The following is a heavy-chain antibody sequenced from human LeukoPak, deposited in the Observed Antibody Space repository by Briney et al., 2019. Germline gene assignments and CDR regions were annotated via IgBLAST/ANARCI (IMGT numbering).Heavy chain of an antibody. V-gene: IGHV3-53*01. Sequence: GGSLRLSCAVSGFTVSNNYMNWVRQAPGKGLEWVSIIYSGGRTYYADSAKGRFTISRDNAKNSLYLQMNSLRAEDTAVYYCAREHMITFGGVMDYWGQGTLVTVSS. D-gene: IGHD3-16*01. CDR1: GFTVSNNY. CDR2: IYSGGRT. CDR3: AREHMITFGGVMDY. J-gene: IGHJ4*02.